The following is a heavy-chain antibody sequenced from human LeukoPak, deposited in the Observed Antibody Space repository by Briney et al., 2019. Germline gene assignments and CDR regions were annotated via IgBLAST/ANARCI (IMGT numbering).Heavy chain of an antibody. J-gene: IGHJ5*02. CDR3: ARDDSSSWNNWFDP. CDR1: GFTFSSYG. V-gene: IGHV3-33*01. Sequence: GGSLRLSCAASGFTFSSYGMHWVRQAPGKGLEWVAVIWYDGSNKYYADSVKGRFTISRDNSKNTLYLQMNSLRAEDTAVYYCARDDSSSWNNWFDPWGQGTLVTVSS. CDR2: IWYDGSNK. D-gene: IGHD6-13*01.